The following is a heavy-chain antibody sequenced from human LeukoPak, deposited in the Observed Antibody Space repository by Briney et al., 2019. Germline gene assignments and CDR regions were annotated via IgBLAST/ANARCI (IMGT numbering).Heavy chain of an antibody. CDR3: ARGKEAVAVYYFDY. J-gene: IGHJ4*02. Sequence: PGRSLRLSCAASGFTFDDYAMHWVRQAPGKGLEWVSGISWNSGSIGYADSVKGRSTISRDNAKNSLYLQMNSLRAEDTAVYYCARGKEAVAVYYFDYWGQGILVTVSS. CDR2: ISWNSGSI. V-gene: IGHV3-9*01. D-gene: IGHD6-19*01. CDR1: GFTFDDYA.